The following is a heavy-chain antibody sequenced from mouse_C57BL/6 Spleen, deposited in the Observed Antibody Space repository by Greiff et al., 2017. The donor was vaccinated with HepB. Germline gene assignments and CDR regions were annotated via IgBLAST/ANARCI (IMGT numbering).Heavy chain of an antibody. Sequence: DVQLQESGPGLVKPSQSLSLTCSVTGYSITSGYYWNWIRQFPGNKLEWMGYISYDGSNNYNPSLKNRISITRDTSKNQFFLKLNSVTTEDTATYYCARRGLFDSDYWGQGTTLTVSS. CDR3: ARRGLFDSDY. CDR1: GYSITSGYY. J-gene: IGHJ2*01. D-gene: IGHD3-1*01. CDR2: ISYDGSN. V-gene: IGHV3-6*01.